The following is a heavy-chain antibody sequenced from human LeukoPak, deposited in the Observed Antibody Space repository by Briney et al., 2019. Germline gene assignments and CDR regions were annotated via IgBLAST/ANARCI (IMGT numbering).Heavy chain of an antibody. CDR1: GYTLTELS. CDR2: FDPEDGET. V-gene: IGHV1-24*01. CDR3: AVGGIAAAGLYYYYMDV. Sequence: ASVKVSCKVSGYTLTELSMHWVRQAPGKGLECMGGFDPEDGETIYAQKFQGRVTMTEDTSTDTAYMELSSLRSEDTAVYYCAVGGIAAAGLYYYYMDVWGKGTTVTVSS. D-gene: IGHD6-13*01. J-gene: IGHJ6*03.